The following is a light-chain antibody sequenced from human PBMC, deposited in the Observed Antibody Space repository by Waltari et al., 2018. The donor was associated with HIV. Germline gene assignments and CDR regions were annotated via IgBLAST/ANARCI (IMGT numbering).Light chain of an antibody. CDR2: EVS. V-gene: IGLV2-8*01. CDR3: CSYAGTNHFYV. J-gene: IGLJ1*01. CDR1: NSDVGGYSY. Sequence: SVLTQPPSASGSPGQSVTISCTGTNSDVGGYSYVSWFQQHPGKAPKRMIYEVSKRPSGVPNRFAGSKSGNTASLTVSGLQAEDEADYYCCSYAGTNHFYVFGTGTKVTVL.